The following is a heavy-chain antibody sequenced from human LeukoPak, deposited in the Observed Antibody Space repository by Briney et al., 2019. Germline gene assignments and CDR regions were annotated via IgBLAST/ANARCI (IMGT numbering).Heavy chain of an antibody. V-gene: IGHV1-8*01. Sequence: ASVKVSCKASGYTFTSYDINWVRQATGQGLEWMGWMNPNSGNTGYAQKFQGRVTMTRNTSISTAYMELSSLRSEDTAVYYCASSRWIQLWSFDYWGQGTLVTVSS. CDR3: ASSRWIQLWSFDY. CDR2: MNPNSGNT. D-gene: IGHD5-18*01. J-gene: IGHJ4*02. CDR1: GYTFTSYD.